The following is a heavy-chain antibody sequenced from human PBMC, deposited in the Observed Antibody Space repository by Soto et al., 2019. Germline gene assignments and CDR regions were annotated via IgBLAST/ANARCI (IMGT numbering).Heavy chain of an antibody. CDR3: ARHNGPLYVGYYYDMDG. D-gene: IGHD3-16*01. CDR1: GGSISSSSYY. Sequence: QLQLQESGPGLVKPSETLSLTCTVSGGSISSSSYYWGWIRQPPGKGLEWIGSIYYSGYTYYNPSITSRVTISVDTSKHQFSLKLSSVTAADTAVYYCARHNGPLYVGYYYDMDGWGQGTTVTVSS. V-gene: IGHV4-39*01. CDR2: IYYSGYT. J-gene: IGHJ6*02.